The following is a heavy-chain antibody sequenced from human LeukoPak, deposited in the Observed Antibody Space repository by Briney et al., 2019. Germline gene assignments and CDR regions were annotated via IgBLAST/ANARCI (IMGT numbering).Heavy chain of an antibody. CDR1: GFTFSSYG. CDR3: ARAGPPEEDSFYAGNYFDY. D-gene: IGHD3-10*01. CDR2: IWYDGSNK. V-gene: IGHV3-33*08. J-gene: IGHJ4*02. Sequence: GGSLRLSCAASGFTFSSYGMHWVRQAPGKGLERVAVIWYDGSNKYYADSVKGRFTISRDNSKNTLYLQMNSLRAEDTAVYYCARAGPPEEDSFYAGNYFDYWGQGTLVTVSS.